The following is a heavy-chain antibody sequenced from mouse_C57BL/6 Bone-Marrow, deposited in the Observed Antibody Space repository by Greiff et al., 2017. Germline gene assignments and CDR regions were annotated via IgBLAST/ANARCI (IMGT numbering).Heavy chain of an antibody. CDR2: ISSGSSTI. CDR3: ARRWDAYAMDY. D-gene: IGHD4-1*01. J-gene: IGHJ4*01. CDR1: GFTFSDYG. Sequence: EVMLVESGGGLVKPGGSLKLSCAASGFTFSDYGMHWVRQAPEKGLEWVAYISSGSSTIYYADTVKGRFTISRDNAKNTLFLQMTSLRAEDTAMYYCARRWDAYAMDYWGQGTSVTVSS. V-gene: IGHV5-17*01.